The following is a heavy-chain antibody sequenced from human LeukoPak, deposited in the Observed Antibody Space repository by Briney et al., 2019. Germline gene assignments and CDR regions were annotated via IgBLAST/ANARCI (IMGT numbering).Heavy chain of an antibody. CDR1: GYSFTSYW. Sequence: GESLKISCKGSGYSFTSYWISWVRQMPGKGLEWMGRIDPSDSYTNYSPSFQGHVTIPADKSISTAYLQWSSLKASDTAMYYCARIEYYYGSGSYSYFDYWGQGTLVTVSS. CDR3: ARIEYYYGSGSYSYFDY. D-gene: IGHD3-10*01. V-gene: IGHV5-10-1*01. CDR2: IDPSDSYT. J-gene: IGHJ4*02.